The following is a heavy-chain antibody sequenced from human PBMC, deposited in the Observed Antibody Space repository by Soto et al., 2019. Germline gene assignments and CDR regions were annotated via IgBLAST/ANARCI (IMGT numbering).Heavy chain of an antibody. CDR3: ARTLDYDYGDLTEDY. CDR1: GVTFSSYG. J-gene: IGHJ4*02. D-gene: IGHD4-17*01. CDR2: IWYDGRMK. V-gene: IGHV3-33*01. Sequence: QVQLVESGGGVVQPGRSLRLSCAASGVTFSSYGMHWVRQAPGKGREWVAVIWYDGRMKNYADSVKDRFTISRDNSKNTLYLQMNSLRSEDTAVYYCARTLDYDYGDLTEDYWGQGTLVTVSS.